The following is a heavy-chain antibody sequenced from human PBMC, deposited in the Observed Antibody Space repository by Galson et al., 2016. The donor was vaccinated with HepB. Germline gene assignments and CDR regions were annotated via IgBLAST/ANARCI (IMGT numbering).Heavy chain of an antibody. CDR1: GGTFSNYA. CDR2: IIPIFGTA. Sequence: SVKVSCKASGGTFSNYAISWVRQAPGQGLEWMGGIIPIFGTANYAQKFQGRVTITADESTSTAYMELSSLRSEDTAVYYWTRACGGGYTYVYSCWGQGTLVTVSS. V-gene: IGHV1-69*13. CDR3: TRACGGGYTYVYSC. D-gene: IGHD5-18*01. J-gene: IGHJ4*02.